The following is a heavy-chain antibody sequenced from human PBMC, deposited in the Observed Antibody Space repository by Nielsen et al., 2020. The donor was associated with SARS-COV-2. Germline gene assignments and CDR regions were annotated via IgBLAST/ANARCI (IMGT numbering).Heavy chain of an antibody. D-gene: IGHD5-24*01. J-gene: IGHJ4*02. Sequence: GESLKISCTASGFTFSSSGMHWVRQAPGKGLEWVAVISYDGIYKYHADSVKGRFTISRDNSENTLYLQMSSLRAEDTAMYYCAKVGDTDGYANEYWDQGTLVTVSS. CDR3: AKVGDTDGYANEY. V-gene: IGHV3-30*18. CDR2: ISYDGIYK. CDR1: GFTFSSSG.